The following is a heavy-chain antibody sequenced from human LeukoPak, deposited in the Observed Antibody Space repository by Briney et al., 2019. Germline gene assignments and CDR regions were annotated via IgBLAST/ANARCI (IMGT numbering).Heavy chain of an antibody. CDR2: IIPILGIA. D-gene: IGHD3-9*01. Sequence: GASVKVSCKASGGSFSSYAFSWLRQAPGQGLEWMGRIIPILGIANHAQKFQGRVTITADKSTSTAYMELSSLRSEDTAVYYCASGNAPNYDILTGHYYGMDVWGQGTTVTVSS. CDR3: ASGNAPNYDILTGHYYGMDV. V-gene: IGHV1-69*04. CDR1: GGSFSSYA. J-gene: IGHJ6*02.